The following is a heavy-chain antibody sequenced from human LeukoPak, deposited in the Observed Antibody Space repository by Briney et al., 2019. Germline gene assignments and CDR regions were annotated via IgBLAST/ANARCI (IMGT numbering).Heavy chain of an antibody. CDR3: ARHKGSTVTDVYYMDV. CDR2: IIPIFGTA. V-gene: IGHV1-69*05. J-gene: IGHJ6*03. Sequence: SVKVSCKASGGTFSSYAVSWVRQAPGQGLEWMGRIIPIFGTANYAQKFQGRVTITTDESTSTAYMELSSLRSEDTAVYYCARHKGSTVTDVYYMDVWGKGTTVTVSS. CDR1: GGTFSSYA. D-gene: IGHD4-17*01.